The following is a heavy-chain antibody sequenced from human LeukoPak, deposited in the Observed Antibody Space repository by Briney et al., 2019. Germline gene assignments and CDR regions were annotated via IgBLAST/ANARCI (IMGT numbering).Heavy chain of an antibody. D-gene: IGHD3-10*01. J-gene: IGHJ3*02. CDR1: GFTFDDYG. V-gene: IGHV3-9*01. Sequence: PGGSLRLSCAASGFTFDDYGMHWVRQAPGKGLEWVSGISWNSGSIGYADSVKGRFTISRDNAKNSLYLQMNSLRAEDTALYYCAKDIKFRGLSPVGAFDIWGQGTKVTVSS. CDR3: AKDIKFRGLSPVGAFDI. CDR2: ISWNSGSI.